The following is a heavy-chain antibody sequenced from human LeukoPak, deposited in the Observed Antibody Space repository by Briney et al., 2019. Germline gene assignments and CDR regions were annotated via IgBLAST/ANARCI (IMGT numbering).Heavy chain of an antibody. D-gene: IGHD2-21*02. V-gene: IGHV1-69*06. CDR3: ARIPYDRENCGGDCYSRAGDFQH. CDR1: GGTFSSYA. CDR2: IIPIFGTA. J-gene: IGHJ1*01. Sequence: GASVKVSCKASGGTFSSYAISWVRQAPGQGLEWMGGIIPIFGTANYAQKFQGRVTITADKSTSTAYMELSSLRSEDTAVYYCARIPYDRENCGGDCYSRAGDFQHWGQGTLVTVSS.